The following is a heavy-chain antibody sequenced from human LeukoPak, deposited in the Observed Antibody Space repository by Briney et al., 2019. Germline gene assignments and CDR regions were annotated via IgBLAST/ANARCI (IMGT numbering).Heavy chain of an antibody. CDR3: AIVRYSGNYVDY. CDR1: GFTFSGYG. CDR2: ISYDGTNK. Sequence: PGGSLRLSCAASGFTFSGYGMHWVRQAPGKGLEWVAVISYDGTNKFYADSVKDRFTISRDNSKNTVDLQMNSLRAEDTAVYYCAIVRYSGNYVDYWGQGTLVTVSS. V-gene: IGHV3-30*03. D-gene: IGHD1-26*01. J-gene: IGHJ4*02.